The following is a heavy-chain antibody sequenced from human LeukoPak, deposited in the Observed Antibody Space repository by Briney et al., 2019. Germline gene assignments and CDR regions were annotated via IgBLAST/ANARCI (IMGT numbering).Heavy chain of an antibody. Sequence: PGGSLRLSCAASGFTFSSYSMNWVRQAPGKGLEWVSSISSSSSYIYYADSVKGRFTISRENAKNSLYLQMNSLRAEDTAVYYCAREYPGIAAAVDYWGQGTLVTVSS. CDR2: ISSSSSYI. D-gene: IGHD6-13*01. J-gene: IGHJ4*02. CDR1: GFTFSSYS. CDR3: AREYPGIAAAVDY. V-gene: IGHV3-21*01.